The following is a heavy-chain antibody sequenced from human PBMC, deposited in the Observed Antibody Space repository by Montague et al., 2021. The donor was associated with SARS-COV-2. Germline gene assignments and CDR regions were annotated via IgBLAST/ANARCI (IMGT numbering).Heavy chain of an antibody. CDR2: IHHSGST. J-gene: IGHJ5*02. CDR3: ARHPYRTVIGLGTYSHWFAP. D-gene: IGHD1-26*01. Sequence: SETLSLTCTVSGDSMTSSGYQWGWIRQPPGKGLEWIGSIHHSGSTYYNPSLESRVTISVETSKNHFSLRLSSVTAADAAVYYCARHPYRTVIGLGTYSHWFAPWGQGTLVAVSS. CDR1: GDSMTSSGYQ. V-gene: IGHV4-39*01.